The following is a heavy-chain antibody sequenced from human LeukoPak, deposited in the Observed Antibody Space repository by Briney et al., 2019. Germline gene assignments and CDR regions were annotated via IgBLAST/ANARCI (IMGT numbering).Heavy chain of an antibody. D-gene: IGHD6-19*01. Sequence: GRSLRLSCAASGFTFSSYAMHWVRQAPGKGLEWVAVISFDGSNKYYADSVKGRFTISRDNSKNTLYLQMNSLRAEDTAVYYCATPEKQWHIFDYWSQGTLVTVPS. V-gene: IGHV3-30*04. CDR2: ISFDGSNK. J-gene: IGHJ4*02. CDR1: GFTFSSYA. CDR3: ATPEKQWHIFDY.